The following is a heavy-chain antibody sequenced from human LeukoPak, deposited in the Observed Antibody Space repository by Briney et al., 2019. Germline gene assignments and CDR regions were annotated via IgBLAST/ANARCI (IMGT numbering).Heavy chain of an antibody. V-gene: IGHV4-4*02. CDR3: VGNGYYSVDY. J-gene: IGHJ4*02. D-gene: IGHD3-22*01. CDR1: GGSITSNW. CDR2: IYPSANA. Sequence: SETLSLTCAVSGGSITSNWWSWVRQSPGKGLEWIGEIYPSANANYNPSLKSRVTISVDQSKSQFSLSLRSVTAADTAVYYCVGNGYYSVDYWGQGTLVTVSS.